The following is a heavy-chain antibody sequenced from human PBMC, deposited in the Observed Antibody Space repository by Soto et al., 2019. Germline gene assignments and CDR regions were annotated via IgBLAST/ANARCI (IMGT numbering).Heavy chain of an antibody. Sequence: ASVKVSCKASGYTFTRFYMHWVRQAPGQGLEWMGIIDPSDGSTSYAQKFQGRVTMTKDTSTSTVYMELSSLRSEDTAVYYCATISSYYDFWSALTNNWFDPWGQGTLVNVSS. CDR1: GYTFTRFY. CDR3: ATISSYYDFWSALTNNWFDP. V-gene: IGHV1-46*01. D-gene: IGHD3-3*01. J-gene: IGHJ5*02. CDR2: IDPSDGST.